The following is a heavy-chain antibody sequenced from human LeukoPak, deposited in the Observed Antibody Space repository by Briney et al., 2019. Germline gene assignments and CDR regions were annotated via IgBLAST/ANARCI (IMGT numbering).Heavy chain of an antibody. D-gene: IGHD3-3*01. CDR3: AREAQGITIFGVTNYYYFDY. J-gene: IGHJ4*02. CDR2: ISAYNGNT. Sequence: GASVKVSCKASGGTFSSYAISWVRQAPGQGLEWMGWISAYNGNTNYAQKLQGRVTMTTDTSTSTAYMELRSLRSDDTAVYYCAREAQGITIFGVTNYYYFDYWGQGTLVTVSS. CDR1: GGTFSSYA. V-gene: IGHV1-18*01.